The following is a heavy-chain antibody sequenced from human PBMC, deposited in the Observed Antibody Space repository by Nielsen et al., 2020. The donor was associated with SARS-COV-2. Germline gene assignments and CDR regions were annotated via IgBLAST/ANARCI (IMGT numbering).Heavy chain of an antibody. Sequence: GESLKISCKGSGYNFTYYWINWVRQMPGKGLEWMGRINPADSNAKYSPSFQGHVTISLDKSISTAYLQWSSLKAADIAIYYRARHGAHCSGGSCYAYGMDVWGQGTTVTVSS. J-gene: IGHJ6*01. CDR2: INPADSNA. CDR1: GYNFTYYW. V-gene: IGHV5-10-1*01. CDR3: ARHGAHCSGGSCYAYGMDV. D-gene: IGHD2-15*01.